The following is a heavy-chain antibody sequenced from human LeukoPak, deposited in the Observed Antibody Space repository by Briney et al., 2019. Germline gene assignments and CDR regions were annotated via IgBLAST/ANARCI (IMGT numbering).Heavy chain of an antibody. CDR2: IKQDGSEK. CDR1: GFTFSSYC. D-gene: IGHD3-9*01. CDR3: AREILRYFDWLLPLYYYYGMDV. V-gene: IGHV3-7*01. J-gene: IGHJ6*02. Sequence: PGGSLRLSCAASGFTFSSYCMSWVRQAPGKGLEWVANIKQDGSEKYYVDSAKGRFTISRDNAKNSLYLQMNSLRAEDTAVYYCAREILRYFDWLLPLYYYYGMDVWGQGTTVTVSS.